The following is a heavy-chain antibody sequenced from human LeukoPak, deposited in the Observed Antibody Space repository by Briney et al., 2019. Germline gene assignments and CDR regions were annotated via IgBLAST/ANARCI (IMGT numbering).Heavy chain of an antibody. CDR1: GGSFSGYY. CDR3: ARGGKWLYYFDY. Sequence: SETLSLTCAVYGGSFSGYYWSWTRQPPGKGLEWIGEINHSGSTNYNPSLKSRVTISVDTSKNQFSLKLSSVTAADTAVYYCARGGKWLYYFDYWGQGTLVTVSS. CDR2: INHSGST. D-gene: IGHD6-19*01. J-gene: IGHJ4*02. V-gene: IGHV4-34*01.